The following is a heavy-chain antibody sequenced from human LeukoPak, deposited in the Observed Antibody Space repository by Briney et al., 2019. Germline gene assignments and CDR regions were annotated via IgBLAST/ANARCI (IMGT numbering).Heavy chain of an antibody. Sequence: MTSETLSLTCAVYGGSFSGYYWSWIRQPPGKGLEWIGEINHSGSTNYNPSLKSRVTISVDTSKNQFSLKLGSVTAADTAVYYCARGRFYYYGSGSYPNYYYYGMDVWGKGTTVTVSS. D-gene: IGHD3-10*01. V-gene: IGHV4-34*01. CDR2: INHSGST. J-gene: IGHJ6*04. CDR3: ARGRFYYYGSGSYPNYYYYGMDV. CDR1: GGSFSGYY.